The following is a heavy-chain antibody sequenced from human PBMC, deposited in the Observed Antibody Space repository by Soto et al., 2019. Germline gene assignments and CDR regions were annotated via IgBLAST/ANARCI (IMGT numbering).Heavy chain of an antibody. CDR3: AKDMSLRYCSSTSCHRTAPGHYYGMDV. CDR1: GFTFDDYA. V-gene: IGHV3-9*01. D-gene: IGHD2-2*02. J-gene: IGHJ6*02. CDR2: ISWNSGSI. Sequence: GGSLRLSCAASGFTFDDYAMHWVRQAPGKGLEWVSGISWNSGSIGYADSVKGRFTISRDNAKNSLYLQMNSLRAEDTALYYCAKDMSLRYCSSTSCHRTAPGHYYGMDVWGQGTTVTVSS.